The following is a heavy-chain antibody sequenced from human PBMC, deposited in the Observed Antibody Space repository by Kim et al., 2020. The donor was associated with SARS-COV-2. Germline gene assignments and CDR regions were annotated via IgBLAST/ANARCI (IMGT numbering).Heavy chain of an antibody. CDR2: IWYDGSNK. J-gene: IGHJ6*02. V-gene: IGHV3-33*06. Sequence: GGSLRLSCAASGFTFSSYGMHWVRQAPGKGLEWVAVIWYDGSNKYYADSVKGRFTISRDNSKNTLYLQMNSLRAEDTAVYYCAKDAKMNYYGSGSYYPSYYYGMDVWGQGTTVTVSS. CDR1: GFTFSSYG. CDR3: AKDAKMNYYGSGSYYPSYYYGMDV. D-gene: IGHD3-10*01.